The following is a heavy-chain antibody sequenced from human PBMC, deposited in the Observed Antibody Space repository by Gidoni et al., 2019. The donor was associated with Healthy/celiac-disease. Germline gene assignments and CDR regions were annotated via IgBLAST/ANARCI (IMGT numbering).Heavy chain of an antibody. CDR1: GFTFSSYE. J-gene: IGHJ4*02. CDR3: ARESGCPDY. Sequence: EVQLVESGGGLVQPGGSLRLSCAASGFTFSSYEMNWVRQAPGKGLEWVSYISSSGSTIYYADSGKGRFTISRDNAKNSLYRQMNSLRAEDTAVYYCARESGCPDYWGQGTLVTVSS. V-gene: IGHV3-48*03. CDR2: ISSSGSTI. D-gene: IGHD3-10*01.